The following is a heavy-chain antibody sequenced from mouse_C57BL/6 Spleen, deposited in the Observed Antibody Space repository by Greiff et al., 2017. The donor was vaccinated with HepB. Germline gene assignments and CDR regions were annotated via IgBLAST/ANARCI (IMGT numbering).Heavy chain of an antibody. J-gene: IGHJ2*01. CDR1: GYTFTSYG. CDR3: AILTGTGLDY. V-gene: IGHV1-81*01. Sequence: LVESGAELARPGASVKLSCKASGYTFTSYGISWVKQRTGQGLEWIGEIYPRSGNTYYNEKFKGKATLTADKSSSTAYMELRSLTSEDSAVYFCAILTGTGLDYWGQGTTLTVSS. D-gene: IGHD4-1*01. CDR2: IYPRSGNT.